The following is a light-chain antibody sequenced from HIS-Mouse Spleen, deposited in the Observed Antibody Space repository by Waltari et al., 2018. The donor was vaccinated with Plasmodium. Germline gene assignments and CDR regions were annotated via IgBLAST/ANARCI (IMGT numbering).Light chain of an antibody. CDR3: QQYYSYPLT. CDR2: AAS. CDR1: HGISSY. Sequence: AIRITQSPSPFPASTGDRVTITCRARHGISSYLAWYQQKPGKATKLLIYAASTLQRGVPSRFSGSEAGTDFTLTISCLQSEDFATYYCQQYYSYPLTFGGGTKVEIK. V-gene: IGKV1-8*01. J-gene: IGKJ4*01.